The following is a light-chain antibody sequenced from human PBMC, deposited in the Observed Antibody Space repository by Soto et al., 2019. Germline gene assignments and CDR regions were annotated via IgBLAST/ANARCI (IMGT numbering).Light chain of an antibody. CDR2: AAS. CDR3: QQYNNWPQA. Sequence: EIVMTQSPATLSVSPGERATLSCRASQSVSSKLAWYQQKPGQAPRLLIYAASTRATGIPARFSGSGSGTEFTLTISSLQSEDFAVYYCQQYNNWPQAFGQGTQLEIK. J-gene: IGKJ2*01. V-gene: IGKV3-15*01. CDR1: QSVSSK.